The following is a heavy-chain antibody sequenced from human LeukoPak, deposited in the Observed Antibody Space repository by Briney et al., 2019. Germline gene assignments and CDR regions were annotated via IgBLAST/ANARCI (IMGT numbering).Heavy chain of an antibody. CDR1: GGSFSGYC. D-gene: IGHD6-13*01. J-gene: IGHJ4*02. Sequence: SETLSLTCAVYGGSFSGYCWSWIRQPPGKGLEWVGEINHSGSTNYNPSLKSRVTISVDTSKNQFSLKLSSVTAADTAVYYCARGIAAAALAPFDYWGQGTLVTVSS. V-gene: IGHV4-34*01. CDR3: ARGIAAAALAPFDY. CDR2: INHSGST.